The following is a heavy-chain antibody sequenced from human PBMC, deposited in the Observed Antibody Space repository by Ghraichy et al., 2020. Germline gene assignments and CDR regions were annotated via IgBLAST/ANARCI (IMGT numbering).Heavy chain of an antibody. CDR3: ARDGYCSSTSCYAAYYYGLEV. J-gene: IGHJ6*02. V-gene: IGHV4-4*07. CDR1: DDSISSYY. D-gene: IGHD2-2*03. CDR2: VYNSGST. Sequence: SQTLSLTCTVSDDSISSYYWSWVRQPAGRGLEGIGRVYNSGSTFYNPSLKSRVTMSVDPSKNQVSLKLKSVTAADTAVYYCARDGYCSSTSCYAAYYYGLEVWGQGTTVTVSS.